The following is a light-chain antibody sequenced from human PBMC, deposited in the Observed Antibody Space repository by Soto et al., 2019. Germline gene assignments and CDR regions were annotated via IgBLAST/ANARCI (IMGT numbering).Light chain of an antibody. Sequence: EIVLTQSPGTLSLSPGERATLSCRASQSVSSNYLGWYQQKPGQAPRLLIYAASSRATGIPDRFSGSGSGTDFTLTISSLEPEDFAVYFCHQRNKFGQGTRLEI. V-gene: IGKV3D-20*02. CDR2: AAS. CDR1: QSVSSNY. CDR3: HQRNK. J-gene: IGKJ5*01.